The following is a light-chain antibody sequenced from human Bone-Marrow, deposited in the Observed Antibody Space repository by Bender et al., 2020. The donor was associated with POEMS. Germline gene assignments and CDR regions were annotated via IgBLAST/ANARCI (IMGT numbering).Light chain of an antibody. CDR3: QSYDNSLGGWV. CDR1: SSDVGGYNY. CDR2: EVS. V-gene: IGLV2-8*01. J-gene: IGLJ3*02. Sequence: QSVLTQPPSVSGAPGQRVTISCTGTSSDVGGYNYVSWYQQHPGKVPKLMIYEVSQRPSGVPDRFSGSKSGNTASLTVSGLQAEDEGDYYCQSYDNSLGGWVFGGGTKLTVL.